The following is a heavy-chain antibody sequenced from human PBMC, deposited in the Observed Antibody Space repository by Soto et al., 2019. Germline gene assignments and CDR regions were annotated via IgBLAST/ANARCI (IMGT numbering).Heavy chain of an antibody. V-gene: IGHV3-30*18. J-gene: IGHJ4*02. CDR2: ISYDGSNK. D-gene: IGHD3-22*01. CDR1: GFTFSSYG. Sequence: GGSLRLSCAASGFTFSSYGMHWVRQAPGKGLEWVAVISYDGSNKYYADSVKGRFTISRDNSKNTLYLQMNSLRAEDTAVYYCAKESFGYDSSGYYWDYDYWGQGTLVTVSS. CDR3: AKESFGYDSSGYYWDYDY.